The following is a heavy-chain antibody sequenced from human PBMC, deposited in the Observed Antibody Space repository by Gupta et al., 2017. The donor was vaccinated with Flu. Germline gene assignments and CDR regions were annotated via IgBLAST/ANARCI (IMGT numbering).Heavy chain of an antibody. CDR3: AKSVYCSGGGCYSPADH. J-gene: IGHJ4*02. CDR2: IWYNGNYK. CDR1: GFPFSSNG. V-gene: IGHV3-33*03. D-gene: IGHD2-15*01. Sequence: VQLVESGGGVVQPGGSIRLSCAASGFPFSSNGINWVRQAPGKGLEWVAVIWYNGNYKYYADSLKGRFTISRDNSKDTAYLQIDSLRAEDTGLYYCAKSVYCSGGGCYSPADHWGQGTQVTVSS.